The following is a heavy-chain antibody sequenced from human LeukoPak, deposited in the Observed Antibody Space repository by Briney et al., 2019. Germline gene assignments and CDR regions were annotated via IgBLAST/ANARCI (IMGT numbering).Heavy chain of an antibody. V-gene: IGHV3-7*04. CDR2: IKQDGSET. CDR3: ARDYYASGSHDY. Sequence: PGGSLRLSCAASGFTFSTHWMTWVRQAPGKGREWVGKIKQDGSETYFVDPVRGRFTISRDNAQNSLYLQMNSLRAEDTALYYCARDYYASGSHDYWGQGTLVTVSS. CDR1: GFTFSTHW. D-gene: IGHD3-10*01. J-gene: IGHJ4*02.